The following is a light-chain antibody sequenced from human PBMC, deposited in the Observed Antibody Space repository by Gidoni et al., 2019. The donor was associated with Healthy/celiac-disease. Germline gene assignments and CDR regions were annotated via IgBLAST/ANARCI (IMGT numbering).Light chain of an antibody. CDR3: QKYNSAPRIT. V-gene: IGKV1-27*01. CDR1: QGISNY. J-gene: IGKJ3*01. Sequence: IQMTQSPSSLSASVGDRVTITCRASQGISNYLAWYQQKPGKVPKLLIYAASTLQSGVPSRFSGSGSGTDFTLTISSLQPEDVATYYCQKYNSAPRITFXPXTKVDIK. CDR2: AAS.